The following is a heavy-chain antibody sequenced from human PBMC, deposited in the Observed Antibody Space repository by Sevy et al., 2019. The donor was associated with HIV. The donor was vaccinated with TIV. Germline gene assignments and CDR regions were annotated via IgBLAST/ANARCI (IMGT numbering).Heavy chain of an antibody. V-gene: IGHV3-7*01. CDR2: IKKDGSDK. D-gene: IGHD1-26*01. CDR1: GFSFSGYW. J-gene: IGHJ4*02. Sequence: GGSLRLSCVASGFSFSGYWMNWVRQAPGKGLEWVANIKKDGSDKNYVESVKGRFTISRDNAKSSLYLELNSLRDEDTAVYYCAQEGIGRFDSWGQGTLVTVSS. CDR3: AQEGIGRFDS.